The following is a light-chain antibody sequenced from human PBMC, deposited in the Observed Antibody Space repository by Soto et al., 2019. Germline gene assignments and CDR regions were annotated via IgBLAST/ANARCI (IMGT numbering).Light chain of an antibody. CDR1: SSGIGTFNL. Sequence: QSALTQPASVSGSPGQSIAISCTGNSSGIGTFNLVSWYQQHPGKAPKLIIYEVNKRHSEISSRFSGSKSGNTASLTISGLRAEDEADYYCYSFAGFNTQFGGGTKLTV. V-gene: IGLV2-23*02. CDR2: EVN. CDR3: YSFAGFNTQ. J-gene: IGLJ2*01.